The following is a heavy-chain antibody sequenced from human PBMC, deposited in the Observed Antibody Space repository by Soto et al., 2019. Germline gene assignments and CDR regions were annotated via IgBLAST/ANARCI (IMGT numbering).Heavy chain of an antibody. J-gene: IGHJ3*02. CDR2: TRNKANSYTT. Sequence: GGSLRLSCAASGFTFSDHYMDWVRQAPGKGLEWVGRTRNKANSYTTEYAASVKGRFTISRDDSKNSLYLQMNSLKTEDTAVYYCALNWKDAFDIWGQGTMVTVSS. D-gene: IGHD1-20*01. CDR3: ALNWKDAFDI. V-gene: IGHV3-72*01. CDR1: GFTFSDHY.